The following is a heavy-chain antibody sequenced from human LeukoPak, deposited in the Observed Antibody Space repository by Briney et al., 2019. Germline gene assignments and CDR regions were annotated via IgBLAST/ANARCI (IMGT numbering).Heavy chain of an antibody. V-gene: IGHV3-7*01. Sequence: GGSLRLSCAASGFSLSRYWMRWVRQAPGKGLEWVANIGKDGTGNKYVDSVKGRFIISRDNAKNSVYLEMNSLRADDTAVYYCARDLDFYATDYWGQGTLVTVSS. J-gene: IGHJ4*02. CDR2: IGKDGTGN. D-gene: IGHD2/OR15-2a*01. CDR1: GFSLSRYW. CDR3: ARDLDFYATDY.